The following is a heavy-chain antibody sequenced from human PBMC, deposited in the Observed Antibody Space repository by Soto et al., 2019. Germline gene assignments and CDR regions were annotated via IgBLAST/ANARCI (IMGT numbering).Heavy chain of an antibody. CDR2: IYYSGST. D-gene: IGHD4-17*01. Sequence: SETLSLTCTVSGGSISSYYWSWIRQPPGKGLEWIGYIYYSGSTNYNPSLKSRVTISVDTSKNQFSLKLSSVTAADTAVYYCARHYSDYGDYYPLDYWGQGTLVTVSS. CDR3: ARHYSDYGDYYPLDY. V-gene: IGHV4-59*08. J-gene: IGHJ4*02. CDR1: GGSISSYY.